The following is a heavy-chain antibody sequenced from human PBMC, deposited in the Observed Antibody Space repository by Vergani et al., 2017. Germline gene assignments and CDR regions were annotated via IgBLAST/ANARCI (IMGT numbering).Heavy chain of an antibody. CDR3: ARRGSTSSSFFNYYYYYMDV. CDR2: IRYDGSNK. D-gene: IGHD2-2*01. V-gene: IGHV3-30*02. CDR1: GFTFSSYG. Sequence: QVQLVESGGGVVQPGGSLRLSCAASGFTFSSYGMHWVRQAPGKGLEWVAFIRYDGSNKYYADSVKGRFTISRDNSKNTLYLQMNSLRAEDTAVYYCARRGSTSSSFFNYYYYYMDVWGKGTTVTVSS. J-gene: IGHJ6*03.